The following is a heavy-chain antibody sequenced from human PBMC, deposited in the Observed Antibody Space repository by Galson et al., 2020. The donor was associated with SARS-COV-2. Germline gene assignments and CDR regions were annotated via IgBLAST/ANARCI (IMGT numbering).Heavy chain of an antibody. CDR3: ARRSRQGYFDF. Sequence: SETLSLTCTVSGGSITSYYWSWIRQPPGKGLEWIGHMYYSGNTNYNPSLKSRVTISVDTSKNQFSLNLNSMTAADTAVYYCARRSRQGYFDFWGQGNLVTVSS. J-gene: IGHJ4*02. CDR2: MYYSGNT. V-gene: IGHV4-59*08. CDR1: GGSITSYY.